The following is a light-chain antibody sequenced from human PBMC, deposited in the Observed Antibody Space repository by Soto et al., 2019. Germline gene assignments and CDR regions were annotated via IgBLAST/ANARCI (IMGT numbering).Light chain of an antibody. Sequence: ETVLTQSPDTLSLSPGERVTLSCRASQSVGSYLVWYQQKPGQAPRLLISGASNRATGIPARFSGSGSGTDFTLTISSLEPEDFAVYYCQHRSNGFGQGTKLEIK. V-gene: IGKV3-11*01. CDR1: QSVGSY. CDR2: GAS. J-gene: IGKJ2*01. CDR3: QHRSNG.